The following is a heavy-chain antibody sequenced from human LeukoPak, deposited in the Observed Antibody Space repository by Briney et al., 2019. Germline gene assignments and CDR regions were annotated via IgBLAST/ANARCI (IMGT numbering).Heavy chain of an antibody. Sequence: PGGALRLSCAASGFTFSSYSMNSGRQAPGKGLEWVSSISSSIIYIYYADSVKGRFTISRDNAKNSLYLQMNSLRAEDTAVYYCARGSGLTNYYGKYWGQGTLVTVSS. CDR2: ISSSIIYI. D-gene: IGHD3-10*01. V-gene: IGHV3-21*01. J-gene: IGHJ4*02. CDR3: ARGSGLTNYYGKY. CDR1: GFTFSSYS.